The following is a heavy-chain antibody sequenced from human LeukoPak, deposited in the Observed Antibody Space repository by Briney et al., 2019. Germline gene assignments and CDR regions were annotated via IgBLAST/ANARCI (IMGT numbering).Heavy chain of an antibody. V-gene: IGHV3-66*02. CDR3: ARDHSGSYQRAFDI. J-gene: IGHJ3*02. CDR1: AFTVSSNY. D-gene: IGHD1-26*01. Sequence: GGSLRLSCAVSAFTVSSNYVSWVRQAPGKGLEWVSVIYGGGSTNYADSVKGRFTISRDNSKNTLYLQINSLRAEDTAVYYCARDHSGSYQRAFDIWGQGTMVTVSS. CDR2: IYGGGST.